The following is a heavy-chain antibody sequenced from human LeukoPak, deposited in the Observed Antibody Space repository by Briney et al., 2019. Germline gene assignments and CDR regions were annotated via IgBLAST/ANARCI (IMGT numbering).Heavy chain of an antibody. CDR1: GFTFSTYS. J-gene: IGHJ4*02. CDR3: ARDPGR. V-gene: IGHV3-21*01. CDR2: ISSNNRYI. Sequence: GSLRLSCAASGFTFSTYSMNWVRQAPGKGLEWVSSISSNNRYIYYADSVKGRFTISRDNAKNSLYLQLNSLRAEDTAVYYCARDPGRWGQGTLVTVSS. D-gene: IGHD7-27*01.